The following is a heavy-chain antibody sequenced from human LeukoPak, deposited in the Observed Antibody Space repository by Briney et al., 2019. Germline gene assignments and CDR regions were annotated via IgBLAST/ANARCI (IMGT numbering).Heavy chain of an antibody. J-gene: IGHJ4*02. V-gene: IGHV3-48*01. Sequence: PGGSLRLSCAASGFTFSYYSMNWVRQAPGKGLEWVSYISSSSSTIYYADSVKGRFTISRDNAKNSLYLQMNSLRAEDTAVYYCARAYNEYYFDYWGQGTLVTVSS. D-gene: IGHD1-1*01. CDR3: ARAYNEYYFDY. CDR1: GFTFSYYS. CDR2: ISSSSSTI.